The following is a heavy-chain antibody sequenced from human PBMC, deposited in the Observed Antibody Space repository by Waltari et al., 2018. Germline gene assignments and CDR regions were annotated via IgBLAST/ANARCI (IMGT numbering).Heavy chain of an antibody. CDR1: GGSFSGYY. Sequence: QVQLQQWGAGLLKPSETLSLTCAVYGGSFSGYYWRWIRQPPGKGLEWIGEINHSGSTNYNPSLKSRVTISVDTSKNQFSLKLSSVTAADTAVYYCARGDGLDMIVVAPYAFDIWGQGTMVTVSS. CDR3: ARGDGLDMIVVAPYAFDI. V-gene: IGHV4-34*01. D-gene: IGHD3-22*01. CDR2: INHSGST. J-gene: IGHJ3*02.